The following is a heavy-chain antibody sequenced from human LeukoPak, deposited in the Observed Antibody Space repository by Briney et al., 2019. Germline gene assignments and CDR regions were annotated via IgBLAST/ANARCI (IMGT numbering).Heavy chain of an antibody. CDR1: GFTFSSYS. V-gene: IGHV3-30*02. D-gene: IGHD3-22*01. Sequence: GGSLRLSCAASGFTFSSYSMNWVRQAPGKGLEWVAFIRYDGSNKYYADSVKGRFTISRDNSKNTLYLQMNSLRAEDTAVYYCAKELPLAHYFDTSGYFDYWGQGTLVTVSS. CDR3: AKELPLAHYFDTSGYFDY. J-gene: IGHJ4*02. CDR2: IRYDGSNK.